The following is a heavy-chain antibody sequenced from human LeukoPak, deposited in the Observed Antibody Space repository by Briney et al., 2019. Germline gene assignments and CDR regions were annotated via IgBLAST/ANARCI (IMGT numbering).Heavy chain of an antibody. V-gene: IGHV3-7*03. Sequence: GGSLRLSCAASGFTFSSYAMNWARQAPGKGLEWVASINHNGNVNYYVDSVKGRFAISRDNAKNSLYLQMSNLRAEDTAVYFCARGGGLDVWGQGATVTVSS. CDR1: GFTFSSYA. D-gene: IGHD3-16*01. CDR3: ARGGGLDV. J-gene: IGHJ6*02. CDR2: INHNGNVN.